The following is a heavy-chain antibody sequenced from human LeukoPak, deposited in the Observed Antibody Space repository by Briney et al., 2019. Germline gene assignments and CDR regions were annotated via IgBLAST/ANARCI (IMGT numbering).Heavy chain of an antibody. CDR2: ISGSGTST. CDR1: GFTFSSYA. D-gene: IGHD3-22*01. Sequence: GGSLRLSCAASGFTFSSYAMTWVRQAPGKGLEWVSAISGSGTSTYYADSVKGRFTISRDNSKNTLYLQMNSLRAEDTAVYYCAQEALYYDSSGFYYGRAYFDYWGQGTLVTVSS. V-gene: IGHV3-23*01. J-gene: IGHJ4*02. CDR3: AQEALYYDSSGFYYGRAYFDY.